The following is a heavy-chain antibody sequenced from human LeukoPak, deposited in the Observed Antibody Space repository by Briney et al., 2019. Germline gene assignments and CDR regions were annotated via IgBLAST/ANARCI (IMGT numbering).Heavy chain of an antibody. CDR3: ARAFSSSLFDY. Sequence: SETLSLTCTVSGGSVSSGSYYWSWIRQSPGKGLEWIGFIYYSGSTNYNPSLKSRVSISVDTSKNQFSLMLSSVTAADTAVYYCARAFSSSLFDYWGQGTLVTVSS. D-gene: IGHD6-19*01. CDR1: GGSVSSGSYY. V-gene: IGHV4-61*01. J-gene: IGHJ4*02. CDR2: IYYSGST.